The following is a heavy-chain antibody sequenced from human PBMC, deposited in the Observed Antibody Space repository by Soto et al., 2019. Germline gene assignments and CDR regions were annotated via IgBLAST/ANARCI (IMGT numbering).Heavy chain of an antibody. D-gene: IGHD1-26*01. Sequence: QVQLVQSGAEVQKPGASVKVSCKASGYTFTDYYIHWLRQAPGQGLEWIGIINSADGDTHYAQRFRDRVTMTRETSTTTLFMELSSLGSEDTAIYSCARDTRGWEYGSNFDYWGQGTLVTVSS. V-gene: IGHV1-46*01. J-gene: IGHJ4*02. CDR1: GYTFTDYY. CDR2: INSADGDT. CDR3: ARDTRGWEYGSNFDY.